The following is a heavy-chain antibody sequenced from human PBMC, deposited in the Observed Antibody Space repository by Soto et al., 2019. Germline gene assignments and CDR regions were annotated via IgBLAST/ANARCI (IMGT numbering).Heavy chain of an antibody. CDR3: AKDGLVGGCGMDV. CDR2: ISYDGSNK. Sequence: QVQLVESGGGVVQPGRSLRLSCAASGFTFSSYGMHWVRQAPGKGLEWVAVISYDGSNKYYADSVKGRFTISRDNSKNTLYLQMNSLRAEDTAVYYCAKDGLVGGCGMDVWGQGTTVTVSS. V-gene: IGHV3-30*18. J-gene: IGHJ6*02. CDR1: GFTFSSYG. D-gene: IGHD1-26*01.